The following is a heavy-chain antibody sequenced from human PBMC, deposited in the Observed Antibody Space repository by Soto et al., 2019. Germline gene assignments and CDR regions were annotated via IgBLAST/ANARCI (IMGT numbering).Heavy chain of an antibody. Sequence: QITLKESGPTLVKPTQTLTPTCTFSGFSLSTSGVGVGWIRQPPGKALEWLALIYCDDDKRYSPSLKSRLTITKDTSKNQVVLTMTNMDPVDTATYYCAHSPALYSPLDYWGQGTLVTVSS. J-gene: IGHJ4*02. CDR2: IYCDDDK. V-gene: IGHV2-5*02. CDR1: GFSLSTSGVG. CDR3: AHSPALYSPLDY. D-gene: IGHD1-26*01.